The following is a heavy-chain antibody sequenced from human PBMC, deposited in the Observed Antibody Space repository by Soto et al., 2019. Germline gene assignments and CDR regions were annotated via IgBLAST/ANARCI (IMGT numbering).Heavy chain of an antibody. CDR3: ASQLGYCSGGSCLGAFDI. V-gene: IGHV5-51*01. D-gene: IGHD2-15*01. J-gene: IGHJ3*02. Sequence: GESLKISCKGSGYSFTSYWIGWVRQMPGKGLEWMGIIYPGDSDTRYSPSFQGQVTILADKSISTAYLQWSSLKASDTAMYYCASQLGYCSGGSCLGAFDIWGQGTMVTVSS. CDR2: IYPGDSDT. CDR1: GYSFTSYW.